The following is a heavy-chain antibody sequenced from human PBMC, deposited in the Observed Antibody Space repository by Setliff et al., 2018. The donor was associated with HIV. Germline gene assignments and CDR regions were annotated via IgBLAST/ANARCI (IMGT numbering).Heavy chain of an antibody. CDR3: ARVGPRRDGYNFYLIDY. Sequence: PSETLSLTCAVYGGSLTGYFWTWIRQSPGKGLEWVGQVNRDGSTNYNPSLKSRVTISVDTSKNQFSLKLSSVTAADTAVYYCARVGPRRDGYNFYLIDYWGQGTLVTVSS. V-gene: IGHV4-34*01. J-gene: IGHJ4*02. D-gene: IGHD5-12*01. CDR1: GGSLTGYF. CDR2: VNRDGST.